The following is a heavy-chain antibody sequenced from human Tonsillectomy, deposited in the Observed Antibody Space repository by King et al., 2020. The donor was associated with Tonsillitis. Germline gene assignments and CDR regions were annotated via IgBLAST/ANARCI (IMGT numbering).Heavy chain of an antibody. CDR2: IYSGST. D-gene: IGHD6-19*01. CDR1: GGSISSYY. J-gene: IGHJ4*02. Sequence: VQLQESGPGLVKPSEALSLTCTVPGGSISSYYWSWIRQSPGKGVEWMGYIYSGSTNYNPSLKSRVTISVDTPKNQFSLKLSSVTTADTAVYYCARGSSSGWYTFDYWGQGTLVTVSS. CDR3: ARGSSSGWYTFDY. V-gene: IGHV4-59*01.